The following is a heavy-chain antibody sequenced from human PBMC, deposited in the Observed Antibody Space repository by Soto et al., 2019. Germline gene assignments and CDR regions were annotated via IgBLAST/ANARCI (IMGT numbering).Heavy chain of an antibody. CDR2: IYYSGST. J-gene: IGHJ6*02. V-gene: IGHV4-39*01. D-gene: IGHD3-22*01. CDR3: ARLTVPVDSSGPSKAGMDV. Sequence: QLQLQESGPGLVKPSETLSLTCTVSGGSISSSSYYWGWIRQPPGKGLEWIGSIYYSGSTYYNPSLKSRVTISVDTSKNQFSLKLSSVTAADTAVYYCARLTVPVDSSGPSKAGMDVWGQGTTVTVSS. CDR1: GGSISSSSYY.